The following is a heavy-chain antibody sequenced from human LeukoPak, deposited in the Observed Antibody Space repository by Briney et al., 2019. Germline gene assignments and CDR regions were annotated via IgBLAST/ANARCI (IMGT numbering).Heavy chain of an antibody. V-gene: IGHV3-23*01. D-gene: IGHD3-10*01. J-gene: IGHJ4*02. Sequence: GGSLILSCAASGFTVSRNYMSWVRQAPGKGLEWVSVISNSGGSTFYADSVKGRFTISRDNSKNTLYLQMNSLRAEDTAVYYCAKRASGSGTSLYYFDYWGQGTLVTVSS. CDR1: GFTVSRNY. CDR2: ISNSGGST. CDR3: AKRASGSGTSLYYFDY.